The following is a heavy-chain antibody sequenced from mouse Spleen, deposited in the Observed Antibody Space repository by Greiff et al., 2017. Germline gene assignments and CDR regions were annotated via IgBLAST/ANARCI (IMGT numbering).Heavy chain of an antibody. V-gene: IGHV5-4*01. CDR2: ISDGGSYT. J-gene: IGHJ3*01. CDR3: ARPSDGPFAY. Sequence: EVQRVESGGGLVKPGGSLKLSCAASGFTFSSYAMSWVRQTPEKRLEWVATISDGGSYTYYPDNVKGRCTISRDNAKNNLYLQMSHLKSEDTAMYYCARPSDGPFAYWGQGTLVTVSA. D-gene: IGHD2-3*01. CDR1: GFTFSSYA.